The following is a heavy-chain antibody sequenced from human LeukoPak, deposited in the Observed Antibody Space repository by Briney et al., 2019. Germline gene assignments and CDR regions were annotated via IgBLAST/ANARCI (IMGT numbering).Heavy chain of an antibody. Sequence: SETLSLTCSVSDGSINSYYWNWIRRPPGKGLELIGYIYYNGNTNYSPSLKSRVTMSVDTSKNLFSLKGSSVTAADTAVYYCARGRSNYYGMDVWGQGTTVTVSS. V-gene: IGHV4-59*01. CDR2: IYYNGNT. CDR1: DGSINSYY. D-gene: IGHD1-26*01. CDR3: ARGRSNYYGMDV. J-gene: IGHJ6*02.